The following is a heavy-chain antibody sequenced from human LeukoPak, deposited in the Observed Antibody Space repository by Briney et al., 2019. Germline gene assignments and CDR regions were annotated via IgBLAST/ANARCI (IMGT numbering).Heavy chain of an antibody. V-gene: IGHV3-23*01. J-gene: IGHJ1*01. Sequence: GGSLRLSCTASGFTFSDFYMSWVRQAPGKGLEWVSAISGSGGSTYYADSVKGRFTISRDNSKNTLYPQMNSLRAEDTAVYYCASHSSGWYEEYFQHWGQGTLVTVSS. CDR1: GFTFSDFY. CDR2: ISGSGGST. CDR3: ASHSSGWYEEYFQH. D-gene: IGHD6-19*01.